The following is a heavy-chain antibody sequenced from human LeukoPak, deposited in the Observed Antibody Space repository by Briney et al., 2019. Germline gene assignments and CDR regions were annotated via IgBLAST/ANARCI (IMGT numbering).Heavy chain of an antibody. CDR2: INHSGST. J-gene: IGHJ4*02. Sequence: SETLSLTCAVYGGSFSGYYWSWIRQPPGKGLEWIGEINHSGSTNYNPSLKSRVTISVDTSKNQFSLKLSSVTAADTAVYYCAGGGVRSRRATALYNGDYWGQGTLVTVSS. D-gene: IGHD3-10*01. CDR1: GGSFSGYY. CDR3: AGGGVRSRRATALYNGDY. V-gene: IGHV4-34*01.